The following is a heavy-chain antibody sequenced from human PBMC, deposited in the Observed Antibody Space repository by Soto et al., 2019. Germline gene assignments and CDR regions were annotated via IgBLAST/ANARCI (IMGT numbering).Heavy chain of an antibody. D-gene: IGHD3-3*01. Sequence: VASVKVSCKASGYTFTSYGISWVRQAPGQGLEWMGWISAYNGNTNYAQKLQGRVTMTTDTSTSTAYMELRSLRSDDTAVYYCARGLYDFWSGYSTRDFYYYYGMDVWGQGTTVTVSS. J-gene: IGHJ6*02. CDR3: ARGLYDFWSGYSTRDFYYYYGMDV. V-gene: IGHV1-18*04. CDR1: GYTFTSYG. CDR2: ISAYNGNT.